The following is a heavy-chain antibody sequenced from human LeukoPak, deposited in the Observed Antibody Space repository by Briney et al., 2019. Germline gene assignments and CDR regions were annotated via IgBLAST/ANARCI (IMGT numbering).Heavy chain of an antibody. CDR2: IYPTGST. D-gene: IGHD6-13*01. Sequence: SETLSLTCTVSGYSISSGYYWGWIRQPPGKGLEWIGNIYPTGSTYYNPSLKSRVTISVDTSKNQFSLKVSSVSAADTAVYYCARAYSSSWYWNWFDPWGQGALVTVSS. CDR1: GYSISSGYY. J-gene: IGHJ5*02. CDR3: ARAYSSSWYWNWFDP. V-gene: IGHV4-38-2*02.